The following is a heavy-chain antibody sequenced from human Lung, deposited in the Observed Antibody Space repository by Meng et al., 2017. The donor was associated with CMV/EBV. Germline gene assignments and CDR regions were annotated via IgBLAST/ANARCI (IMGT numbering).Heavy chain of an antibody. V-gene: IGHV4-31*03. CDR1: GGPIKNPNYY. CDR2: SYYTGA. D-gene: IGHD3-10*01. J-gene: IGHJ4*02. CDR3: ARMRGSGSEDY. Sequence: SETLSLTCTFSGGPIKNPNYYWSWNRHQPGKGLEWLGYSYYTGAYYNPSLASRIFISLDSSSNRYSLTLRAVTAADTALYFCARMRGSGSEDYWGPGTLVTVSS.